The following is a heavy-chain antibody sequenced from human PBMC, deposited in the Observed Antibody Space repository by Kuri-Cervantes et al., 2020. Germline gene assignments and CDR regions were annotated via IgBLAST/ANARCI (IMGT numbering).Heavy chain of an antibody. Sequence: SETLSLTCAVYGGSFSGYYWSWIRQPPGKGLEWIGYIYYSGSTYYNPSLKSRVSISIDTSKNQFSLKLNSVTAADTAVYYCARETYSGYDRGFDYWGQGTLVTVSS. CDR2: IYYSGST. V-gene: IGHV4-59*12. CDR3: ARETYSGYDRGFDY. CDR1: GGSFSGYY. J-gene: IGHJ4*02. D-gene: IGHD5-12*01.